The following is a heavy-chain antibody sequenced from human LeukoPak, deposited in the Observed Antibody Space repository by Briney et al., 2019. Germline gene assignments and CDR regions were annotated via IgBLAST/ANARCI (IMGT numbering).Heavy chain of an antibody. CDR3: ARGYCSGGGCHVHYYYYYMDV. D-gene: IGHD2-15*01. V-gene: IGHV3-23*01. Sequence: GGSLRLSCAASGFTFSSYAMSWVRQAPGKGLEWVSAISGSGGSTYYADSVKGRFTISRDNAKNSLYLQMNSLRAEDTAVYYCARGYCSGGGCHVHYYYYYMDVWGKGTTVTVSS. CDR1: GFTFSSYA. CDR2: ISGSGGST. J-gene: IGHJ6*03.